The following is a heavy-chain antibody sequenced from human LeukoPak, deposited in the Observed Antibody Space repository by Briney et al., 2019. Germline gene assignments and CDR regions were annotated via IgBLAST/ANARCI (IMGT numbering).Heavy chain of an antibody. Sequence: GGSLRLSCAASGFTFSTYAMNWVRQAPGKGLEWVSVISVSGSSTYYADSVKGRFTISRDSSKSTLYLQMNSLRAEDTAIYYCAKHHDSNGYHTDDAFDLWGQGTMVTVSS. J-gene: IGHJ3*01. D-gene: IGHD3-22*01. V-gene: IGHV3-23*01. CDR2: ISVSGSST. CDR3: AKHHDSNGYHTDDAFDL. CDR1: GFTFSTYA.